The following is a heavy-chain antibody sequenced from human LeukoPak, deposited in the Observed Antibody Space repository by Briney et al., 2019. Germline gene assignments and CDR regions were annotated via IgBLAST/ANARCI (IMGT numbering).Heavy chain of an antibody. CDR3: ARDLLDQHTLVHHDRGVNFDY. CDR1: GGTFSSYA. CDR2: IIPIFGTA. Sequence: SVKVSCKASGGTFSSYAISWVRQARGQGLEWMGGIIPIFGTASYAQKFQGRVTITTDESTSTAYMELSSLRSEDTAVYYCARDLLDQHTLVHHDRGVNFDYWGQGTLVTVSS. J-gene: IGHJ4*02. D-gene: IGHD3-22*01. V-gene: IGHV1-69*05.